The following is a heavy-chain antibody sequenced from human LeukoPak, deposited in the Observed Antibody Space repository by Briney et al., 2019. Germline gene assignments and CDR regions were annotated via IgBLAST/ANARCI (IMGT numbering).Heavy chain of an antibody. Sequence: GGSLRLSCAASGFTFSSYSMNWVRQAPGKGLEWVSSISSSSSYIYYADSVKGRFTISRDNAKNSLYLQMNNLRAEDTAVYYCARDVDYYDSSGYYQRYFDYWGQGTLVTVSS. CDR3: ARDVDYYDSSGYYQRYFDY. V-gene: IGHV3-21*01. D-gene: IGHD3-22*01. J-gene: IGHJ4*02. CDR2: ISSSSSYI. CDR1: GFTFSSYS.